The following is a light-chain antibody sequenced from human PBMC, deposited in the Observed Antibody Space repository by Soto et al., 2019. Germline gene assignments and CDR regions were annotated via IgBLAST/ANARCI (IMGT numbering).Light chain of an antibody. Sequence: EIVLTQSPGTLSLSPGERATLSCRASQSVGSSFLAWFQQKPGQAPRLLIYGASSRATGIPDRFSGSGSGTDFTLTISRPEPEDFAVYYCQQYDSSPITFGQGTRLEIK. J-gene: IGKJ5*01. CDR2: GAS. CDR1: QSVGSSF. V-gene: IGKV3-20*01. CDR3: QQYDSSPIT.